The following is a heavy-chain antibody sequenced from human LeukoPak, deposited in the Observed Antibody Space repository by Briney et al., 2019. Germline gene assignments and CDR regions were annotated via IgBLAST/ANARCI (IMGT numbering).Heavy chain of an antibody. D-gene: IGHD2-2*01. Sequence: SQTLSLTCTVSGGSISSGDYYWSWIRQPPGKGLEWIGYIYYSGSTYYNPPLKSRVTISVDTSKNQFSLKLSSVTAADTAVYYCASYIVVVPAHAEYFQHWGQGTLVTVSS. J-gene: IGHJ1*01. V-gene: IGHV4-30-4*08. CDR2: IYYSGST. CDR3: ASYIVVVPAHAEYFQH. CDR1: GGSISSGDYY.